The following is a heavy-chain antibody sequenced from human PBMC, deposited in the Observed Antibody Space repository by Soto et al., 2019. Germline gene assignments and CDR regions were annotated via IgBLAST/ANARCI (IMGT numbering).Heavy chain of an antibody. J-gene: IGHJ6*02. V-gene: IGHV3-30-3*01. Sequence: PGGSMRLSCAASGFIFSSYAMHWVRQAPGKGLEWVAVISYDGSNKYYADSVKGRFTISRDNSKNTLYLQMNSLRAEDTAVYYCARDSEFMTTVTAYYYGMEVWGQGTTVTVSS. CDR1: GFIFSSYA. D-gene: IGHD4-4*01. CDR2: ISYDGSNK. CDR3: ARDSEFMTTVTAYYYGMEV.